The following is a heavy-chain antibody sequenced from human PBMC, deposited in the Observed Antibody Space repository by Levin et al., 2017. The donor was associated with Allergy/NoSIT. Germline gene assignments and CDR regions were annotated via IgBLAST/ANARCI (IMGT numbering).Heavy chain of an antibody. CDR2: IIPSLDIT. Sequence: GGSLRLSCKASGGTFNFYTLSWVRQAPGRGLEWMGRIIPSLDITNYAQNFQGRVPITADTSTNTAEMDLSSMRSDDTAVYYCTGGKGGCTSPTCYHSFESWGQGTLVTVSS. D-gene: IGHD2-2*01. CDR1: GGTFNFYT. V-gene: IGHV1-69*02. CDR3: TGGKGGCTSPTCYHSFES. J-gene: IGHJ4*02.